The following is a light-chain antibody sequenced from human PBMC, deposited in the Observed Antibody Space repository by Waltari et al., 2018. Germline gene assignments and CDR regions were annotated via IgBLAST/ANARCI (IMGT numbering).Light chain of an antibody. CDR2: EGY. J-gene: IGLJ3*02. CDR3: CSYAGSSTPRV. Sequence: QSALTQPASVSGSPGQSITISCTETSSGVGGYNLVSWYQHHPGKAPKVMIYEGYKRPSGASNRFSGSKSGNTASLTISGLQAEDEADYYCCSYAGSSTPRVFGGGTKLTVL. V-gene: IGLV2-23*01. CDR1: SSGVGGYNL.